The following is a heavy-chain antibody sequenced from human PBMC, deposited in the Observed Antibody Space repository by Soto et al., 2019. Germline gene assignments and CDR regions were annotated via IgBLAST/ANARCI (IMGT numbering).Heavy chain of an antibody. CDR3: VRGDGDYHDGNGYLGRH. CDR1: GFPFSSYW. Sequence: EVQLVESGGGLVQPGGSLRLSCAASGFPFSSYWMHWVRQVPGKGPMWVSRIKSDGSGTYYADSVQGRFLMSRDNAQDTLHLQMNSLRVEDTAVYYCVRGDGDYHDGNGYLGRHWGQGTLVTVSS. V-gene: IGHV3-74*01. D-gene: IGHD3-22*01. CDR2: IKSDGSGT. J-gene: IGHJ4*02.